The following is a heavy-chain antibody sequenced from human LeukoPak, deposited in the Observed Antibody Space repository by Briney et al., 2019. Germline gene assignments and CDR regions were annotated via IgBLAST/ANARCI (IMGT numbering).Heavy chain of an antibody. CDR1: GYSFISNW. D-gene: IGHD3-16*01. CDR2: IYPGDSDA. V-gene: IGHV5-51*01. J-gene: IGHJ5*02. CDR3: ARSITFGGVPFDP. Sequence: GESLKISCKGSGYSFISNWIGWVRQMPGKGLEWRGIIYPGDSDARYSPSFQGQVTISVDKSISTAYLQWSSLKASDTAMYYCARSITFGGVPFDPWGQGTLVTVSS.